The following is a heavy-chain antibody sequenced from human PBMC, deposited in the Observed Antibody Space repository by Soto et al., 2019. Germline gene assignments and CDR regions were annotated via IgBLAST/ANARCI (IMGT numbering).Heavy chain of an antibody. Sequence: SETLSLTCTVSGGSISSYYWSWIRQPPGKGLEWIGYIYYSGSTNYNPSLKSRVTISVDTSKNQFSLKLSSVTAADTAVYYCATLWFGEDNWFDPWGQGTLVTVS. D-gene: IGHD3-10*01. CDR2: IYYSGST. CDR3: ATLWFGEDNWFDP. V-gene: IGHV4-59*01. CDR1: GGSISSYY. J-gene: IGHJ5*02.